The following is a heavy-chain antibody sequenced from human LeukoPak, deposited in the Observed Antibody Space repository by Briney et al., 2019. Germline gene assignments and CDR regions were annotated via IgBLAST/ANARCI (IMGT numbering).Heavy chain of an antibody. D-gene: IGHD2-21*02. V-gene: IGHV5-51*01. Sequence: GESLKISCKGSGYSFISYWIGWVRQMPGKGLEWMGIIYPGDSDTRYSPSFQGQVTISADKSISTAYLQWSSLKASDTAMYYCARLDAYCGGDCYSRGSDYWGQGTLVTVSS. CDR3: ARLDAYCGGDCYSRGSDY. J-gene: IGHJ4*02. CDR1: GYSFISYW. CDR2: IYPGDSDT.